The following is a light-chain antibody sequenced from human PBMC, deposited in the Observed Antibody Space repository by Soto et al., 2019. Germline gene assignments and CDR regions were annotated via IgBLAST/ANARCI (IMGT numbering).Light chain of an antibody. CDR1: QSVSSK. V-gene: IGKV3-15*01. CDR2: GAS. Sequence: EIVMTQSPSTLSVSPGERATLSCRASQSVSSKLAWYQQKPGQAPRLLIYGASTRATGIPARFSGSGCGTEFTLPISSLQSEDFAVYYCQEYKNWHPVTFGEGTKVDIK. CDR3: QEYKNWHPVT. J-gene: IGKJ4*01.